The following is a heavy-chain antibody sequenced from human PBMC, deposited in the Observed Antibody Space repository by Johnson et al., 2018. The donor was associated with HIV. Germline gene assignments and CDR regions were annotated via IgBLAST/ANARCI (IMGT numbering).Heavy chain of an antibody. CDR1: GFTFDDYT. V-gene: IGHV3-43*01. D-gene: IGHD6-13*01. CDR3: ARPGVSRVPGAFDI. J-gene: IGHJ3*02. CDR2: ISWDGGST. Sequence: VQLVESGGVVVQPGGSLRLSCAASGFTFDDYTMHWVRQAPGKGLEWVSLISWDGGSTSYADSVKGRFTISRDNSKNSLYLQMNSLRAEDTAVYYCARPGVSRVPGAFDIWGQGTMVTVSS.